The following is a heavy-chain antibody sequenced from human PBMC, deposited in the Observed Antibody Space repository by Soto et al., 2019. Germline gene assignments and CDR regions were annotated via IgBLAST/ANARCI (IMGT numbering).Heavy chain of an antibody. Sequence: GGSLRLSCAASGFTFSSYAMSWVRQAPGKGLEWVSAISGSGGSTYYADSGKGRFTISRDNSKNTLYLQMNSLRAEDTAVYYCAKKRRQVSSWYYWGQGTLVTVSS. D-gene: IGHD6-13*01. CDR1: GFTFSSYA. J-gene: IGHJ4*02. V-gene: IGHV3-23*01. CDR2: ISGSGGST. CDR3: AKKRRQVSSWYY.